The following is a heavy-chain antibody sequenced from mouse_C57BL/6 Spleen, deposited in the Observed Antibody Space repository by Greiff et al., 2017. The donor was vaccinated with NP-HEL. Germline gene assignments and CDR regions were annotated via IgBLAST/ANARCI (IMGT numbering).Heavy chain of an antibody. J-gene: IGHJ3*01. V-gene: IGHV1-69*01. CDR1: GYTFTSYW. Sequence: QVQLQQPGAELVMPGASVKLSCKASGYTFTSYWMHWEKQRPGQGLEWIGEIDPSDSYTNYNQKFKGKSTLTVDKSSSTAYMQLSSLTSEDSAVYYCARGNLGGNHPFAYWGQGTLVTVSA. D-gene: IGHD2-1*01. CDR2: IDPSDSYT. CDR3: ARGNLGGNHPFAY.